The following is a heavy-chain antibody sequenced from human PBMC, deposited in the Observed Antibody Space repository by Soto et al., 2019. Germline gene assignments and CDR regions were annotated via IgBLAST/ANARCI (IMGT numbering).Heavy chain of an antibody. CDR3: AGREFASSSFHYYYYAVDV. CDR2: INHSGST. CDR1: DGSFSDYF. D-gene: IGHD6-6*01. J-gene: IGHJ6*02. V-gene: IGHV4-34*01. Sequence: SEPLSLTCAVYDGSFSDYFWTWIRPPPGKGLEWIGEINHSGSTNFNPSLKSRVAISADTSRNQFSLRVTSVTAADTAVYYCAGREFASSSFHYYYYAVDVWGQGTTVTVS.